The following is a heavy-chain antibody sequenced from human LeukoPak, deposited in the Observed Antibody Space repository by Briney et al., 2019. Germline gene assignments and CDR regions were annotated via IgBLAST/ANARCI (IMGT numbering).Heavy chain of an antibody. J-gene: IGHJ4*02. CDR2: IKTKRQGGTT. CDR3: SGHMTSADY. D-gene: IGHD4-11*01. Sequence: GGSLRLSCAASGFTFHDAWMSWVRRTPGKGLEWVARIKTKRQGGTTDYAAPVNGRLTISRDDSQNTLYLQMNGLKTEDTGVYYCSGHMTSADYWGQGTLITVSS. CDR1: GFTFHDAW. V-gene: IGHV3-15*01.